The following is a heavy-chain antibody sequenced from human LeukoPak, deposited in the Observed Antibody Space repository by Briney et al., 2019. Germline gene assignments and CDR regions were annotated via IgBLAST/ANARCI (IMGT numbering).Heavy chain of an antibody. CDR1: GGSISSSSYY. D-gene: IGHD3-3*01. Sequence: PSETLSLTCTVSGGSISSSSYYWGWIRQPPGKGLEWVANIKQDGSEKYYVDSVKGRFTISRDNAKNSLYLQMNTLRPEDTAVYYCARERQNKDFWSGGDYWGQGTLVTVSS. CDR2: IKQDGSEK. V-gene: IGHV3-7*01. CDR3: ARERQNKDFWSGGDY. J-gene: IGHJ4*02.